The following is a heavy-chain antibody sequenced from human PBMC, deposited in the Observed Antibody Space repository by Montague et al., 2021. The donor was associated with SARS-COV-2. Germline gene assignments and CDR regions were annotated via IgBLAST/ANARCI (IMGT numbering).Heavy chain of an antibody. Sequence: SETLSLTCVVYGGSFSGYYWSWIRQPPGKGLEWIGEINHSGSTNYNPSLKSRVTISVDTSKNQFSLKLSSVTAADTAVYYCARGPHSLRYRYNWFDPWGQGTLVTVSS. CDR2: INHSGST. CDR3: ARGPHSLRYRYNWFDP. CDR1: GGSFSGYY. V-gene: IGHV4-34*01. D-gene: IGHD3-16*02. J-gene: IGHJ5*02.